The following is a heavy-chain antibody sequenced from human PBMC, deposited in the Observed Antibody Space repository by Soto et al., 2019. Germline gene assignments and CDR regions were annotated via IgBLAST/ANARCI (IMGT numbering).Heavy chain of an antibody. J-gene: IGHJ4*02. D-gene: IGHD6-13*01. CDR1: GFTFSSYA. CDR2: ISGSGDST. V-gene: IGHV3-23*01. CDR3: ARRGPGTYFDY. Sequence: EVQLLDSGGGLVQPGGSLRLSCAASGFTFSSYAMNWVRQAPGKGLEWVSVISGSGDSTYYADSVKGRFTISRDNSKNTLYPQTNSLRTEGTAVYYCARRGPGTYFDYWGQGTLVTVSS.